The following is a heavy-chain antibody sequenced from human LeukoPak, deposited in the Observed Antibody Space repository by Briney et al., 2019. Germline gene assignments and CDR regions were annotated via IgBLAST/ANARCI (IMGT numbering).Heavy chain of an antibody. CDR2: ISSSGSTI. CDR3: ARGPRGRLGELSLYHFDY. V-gene: IGHV3-11*01. CDR1: GFTFSNCA. Sequence: GGSLRLSCAGSGFTFSNCAMSWVRQAPGKGLEWVSYISSSGSTIYYADSVKGRFTISRDNAKNSLYLQMNSLRAEDTAVYYCARGPRGRLGELSLYHFDYWGQGTLVTVSS. D-gene: IGHD3-16*02. J-gene: IGHJ4*02.